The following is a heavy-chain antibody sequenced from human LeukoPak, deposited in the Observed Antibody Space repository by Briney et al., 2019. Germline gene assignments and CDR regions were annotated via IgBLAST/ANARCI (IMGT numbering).Heavy chain of an antibody. Sequence: SETLSLTCAVYGGSFSGYYWSWIRQPPGKGLEWIGEINHSGSTNYNPSLKSRVTISVDTSKNQFSLKLSSVTAADTAVYYCARRDGDYGHDAFDIWGQGTMVTVSS. J-gene: IGHJ3*02. D-gene: IGHD4-17*01. CDR2: INHSGST. CDR1: GGSFSGYY. V-gene: IGHV4-34*01. CDR3: ARRDGDYGHDAFDI.